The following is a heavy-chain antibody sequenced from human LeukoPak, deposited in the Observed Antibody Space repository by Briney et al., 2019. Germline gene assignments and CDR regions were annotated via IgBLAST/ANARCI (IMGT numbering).Heavy chain of an antibody. V-gene: IGHV4-34*01. Sequence: PSETLSLTCAVYGGSFSGYYWSWIRQPPGKGLEWIGEINHSGSTNYNPSLKSRVTISVDTSKNQFSLKPSSVTAADTAVYYCARGGIFGVVKKIKNYFDYWGQGTLVTVSS. D-gene: IGHD3-3*01. CDR2: INHSGST. CDR1: GGSFSGYY. CDR3: ARGGIFGVVKKIKNYFDY. J-gene: IGHJ4*02.